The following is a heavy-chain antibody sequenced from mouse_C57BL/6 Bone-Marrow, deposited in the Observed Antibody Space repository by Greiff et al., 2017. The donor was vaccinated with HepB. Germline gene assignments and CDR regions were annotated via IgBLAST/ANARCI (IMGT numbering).Heavy chain of an antibody. CDR2: IYPGSGST. V-gene: IGHV1-55*01. D-gene: IGHD2-3*01. CDR1: GYTFTSYW. CDR3: AREGGGYYDYFDY. J-gene: IGHJ2*01. Sequence: QVQLQQPGAELVKPGASVKMSCKASGYTFTSYWITWVKQRPGQGLEWIGDIYPGSGSTNYNEKFKSKATLTVDTSSSPAYMQLSSLTSEDTAVYYCAREGGGYYDYFDYWGQGTTLTVSS.